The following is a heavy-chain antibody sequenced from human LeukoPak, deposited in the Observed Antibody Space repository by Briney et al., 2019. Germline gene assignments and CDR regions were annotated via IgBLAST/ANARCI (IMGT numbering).Heavy chain of an antibody. V-gene: IGHV1-46*01. J-gene: IGHJ4*02. CDR3: ARDQEGLDY. CDR1: GHTFTSNY. Sequence: GASVKVSCKASGHTFTSNYIHWVRQAPGQGLEWMGMIYPRDGSTSYAQKSQGRVTVTRDTSTSTVHMELSGLRSEDTAVYYCARDQEGLDYWGQGTLVTVSS. CDR2: IYPRDGST.